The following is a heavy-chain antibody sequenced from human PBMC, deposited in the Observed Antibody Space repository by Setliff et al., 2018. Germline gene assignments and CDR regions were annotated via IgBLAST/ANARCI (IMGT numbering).Heavy chain of an antibody. D-gene: IGHD1-26*01. J-gene: IGHJ5*02. V-gene: IGHV1-2*02. Sequence: ASVKVACKTSGNRFTDYNLHWVRPAPGQGLEWMGWINPDSGDTHSAQKLRGRVTMTRDTSINTAYMELGSLTSDDTAFYYCVRSGKFGMRFWFNQWGQGTLVTVSS. CDR3: VRSGKFGMRFWFNQ. CDR1: GNRFTDYN. CDR2: INPDSGDT.